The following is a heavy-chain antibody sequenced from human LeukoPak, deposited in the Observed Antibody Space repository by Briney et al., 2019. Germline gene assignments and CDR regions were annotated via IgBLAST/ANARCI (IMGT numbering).Heavy chain of an antibody. CDR2: IKSKTDGGTT. V-gene: IGHV3-15*01. Sequence: GGSLRLSCAASGFTFSNAWMSWVRQAPGKGLEWVGRIKSKTDGGTTDYAAPVKGRFTISRDGSKNTLYLQMNSLKTEDTAVYYCTTDSQGYCSGGSCFSYYYYGMDVWGKGTTVTVSS. CDR1: GFTFSNAW. D-gene: IGHD2-15*01. J-gene: IGHJ6*04. CDR3: TTDSQGYCSGGSCFSYYYYGMDV.